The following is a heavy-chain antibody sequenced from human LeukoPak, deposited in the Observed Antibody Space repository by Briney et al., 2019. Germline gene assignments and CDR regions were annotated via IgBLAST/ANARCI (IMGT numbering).Heavy chain of an antibody. D-gene: IGHD2/OR15-2a*01. Sequence: GGSLRLSCAASGFTFSNYWMSWVRQAPGKGLEWVSGINGNADSTYYADSVKGRFTISRDNSKNTLYLQMNSLRAEDTAVYYCANVRYKYGKDYWGQGTLVTVSS. J-gene: IGHJ4*02. CDR1: GFTFSNYW. CDR3: ANVRYKYGKDY. CDR2: INGNADST. V-gene: IGHV3-23*01.